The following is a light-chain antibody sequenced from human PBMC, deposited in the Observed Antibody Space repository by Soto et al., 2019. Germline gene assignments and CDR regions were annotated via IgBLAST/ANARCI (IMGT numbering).Light chain of an antibody. J-gene: IGKJ1*01. V-gene: IGKV1-39*01. CDR3: QQSYITPGT. Sequence: DVQMTQSPSPLSASVGDRVTITCRASQSISTYLNWYQQKPGKAPKQLIFGASSLQSGVPSRFSGRGSGTDFTLTISSLQPEDFATYYCQQSYITPGTFGQGTNVEVK. CDR2: GAS. CDR1: QSISTY.